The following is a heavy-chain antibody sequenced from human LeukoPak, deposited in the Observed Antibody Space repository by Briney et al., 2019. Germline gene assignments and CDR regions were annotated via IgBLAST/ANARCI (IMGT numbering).Heavy chain of an antibody. J-gene: IGHJ1*01. CDR2: IKSKTDGGTT. Sequence: PGGSLRLSCAASGFTFSNAWMSWVRQAPGKGLEWVGRIKSKTDGGTTDYAAPVKGRFTISRDDSKNTLYLQMNSLKTEDTAVYYCTTVFNWNIVVVVADAEYFQHWGQGTLVTVSS. V-gene: IGHV3-15*01. D-gene: IGHD2-15*01. CDR1: GFTFSNAW. CDR3: TTVFNWNIVVVVADAEYFQH.